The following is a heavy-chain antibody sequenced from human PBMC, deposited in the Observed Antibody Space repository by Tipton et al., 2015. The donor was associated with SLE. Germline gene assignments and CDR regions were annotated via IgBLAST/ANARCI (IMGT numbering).Heavy chain of an antibody. J-gene: IGHJ4*02. CDR3: ARNWGVHRPYYFDY. V-gene: IGHV3-66*02. Sequence: SLRLSCAASGFTVSSNYMSWVRQAPGKGLEWVSVIYSGGSTYYADSVKGRFTISRDNSKNTLYLQMNSLRAEDTAVYYCARNWGVHRPYYFDYWGQGTLVTVSS. CDR1: GFTVSSNY. D-gene: IGHD7-27*01. CDR2: IYSGGST.